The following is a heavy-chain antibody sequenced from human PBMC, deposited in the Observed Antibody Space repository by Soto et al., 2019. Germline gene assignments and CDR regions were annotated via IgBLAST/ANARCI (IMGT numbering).Heavy chain of an antibody. Sequence: ASVKVSCKASGYTFTGYYMHWVRQAPGQGLEWMGWINPNSGGTNYAQKFQGWVTMTRDTSISTAYMELSRLRSDDTAVYYCARDLGVGDFDYYYYGMDVWGQGTTVTVSS. CDR3: ARDLGVGDFDYYYYGMDV. CDR2: INPNSGGT. D-gene: IGHD3-16*01. CDR1: GYTFTGYY. J-gene: IGHJ6*02. V-gene: IGHV1-2*04.